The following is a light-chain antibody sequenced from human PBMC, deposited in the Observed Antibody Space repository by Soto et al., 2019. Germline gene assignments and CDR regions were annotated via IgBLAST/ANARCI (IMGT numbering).Light chain of an antibody. CDR3: QQYGSSGT. J-gene: IGKJ1*01. Sequence: EIVMTQSPATLAGSPGETVTLSCRASQSLSGNLAWYQQKRGQAPRLLIYGASNRATGIPDRFSGSGSGTDFTLTISRLEPEDFAVYYCQQYGSSGTFGQGTKVDIK. V-gene: IGKV3-20*01. CDR1: QSLSGN. CDR2: GAS.